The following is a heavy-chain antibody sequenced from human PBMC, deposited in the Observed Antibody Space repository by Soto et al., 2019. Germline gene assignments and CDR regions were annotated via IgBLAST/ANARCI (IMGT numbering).Heavy chain of an antibody. CDR3: ARVRGGGLHSISSLALNGMDV. V-gene: IGHV3-30*03. D-gene: IGHD6-6*01. J-gene: IGHJ6*02. Sequence: VQLVESGGGVVQPGTSLRLSCVAYGFAFRNYGIQWVRQAPGKGLEWVAGTTDDGSEKFLAESVKGRFTIARDNSKSTLYLQMNSLRPEDTAVYHCARVRGGGLHSISSLALNGMDVWGQGTTVTVSS. CDR2: TTDDGSEK. CDR1: GFAFRNYG.